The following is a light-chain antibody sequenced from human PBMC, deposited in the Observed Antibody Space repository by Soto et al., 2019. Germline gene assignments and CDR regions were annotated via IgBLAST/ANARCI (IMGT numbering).Light chain of an antibody. CDR2: GAS. V-gene: IGKV3-20*01. CDR1: QSVSSSY. CDR3: QQYGSSLWT. J-gene: IGKJ1*01. Sequence: ELLLTQSPATLSLSQGERSTLSCRASQSVSSSYLAWYQQKPGQAPRLLIYGASSRATGIPDRFSGSGSGTDFTLTISRLEPENFAVYYCQQYGSSLWTFGQGTKVDIK.